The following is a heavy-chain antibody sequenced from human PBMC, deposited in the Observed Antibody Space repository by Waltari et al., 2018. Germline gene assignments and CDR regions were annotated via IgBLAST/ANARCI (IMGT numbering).Heavy chain of an antibody. D-gene: IGHD2-2*01. V-gene: IGHV1-8*02. CDR1: GYIFTSYE. CDR3: ARPQTISTSWLAS. CDR2: MNANSGHT. Sequence: QVQLVQSGAEVKKPGASVKVSCKASGYIFTSYELNWVRQATGQGLEWMGWMNANSGHTGYAQTFQGRITLTMNTSISTAYMELSSLRSDDTAVYYCARPQTISTSWLASWGQGTLVTVSS. J-gene: IGHJ5*01.